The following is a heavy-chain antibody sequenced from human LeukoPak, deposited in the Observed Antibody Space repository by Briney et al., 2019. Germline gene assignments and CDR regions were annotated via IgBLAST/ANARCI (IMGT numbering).Heavy chain of an antibody. CDR3: AREGADGDSRGYFDY. Sequence: SETLSLTCAVYGGSFSGYYWSWIRQPPGKGLEWIGEINHSGSTNYNPSLKSRVTISVDTSKNQFSLKLSSVTAADTAVYYCAREGADGDSRGYFDYWGQGTLVTVSS. CDR2: INHSGST. D-gene: IGHD4-17*01. J-gene: IGHJ4*02. CDR1: GGSFSGYY. V-gene: IGHV4-34*01.